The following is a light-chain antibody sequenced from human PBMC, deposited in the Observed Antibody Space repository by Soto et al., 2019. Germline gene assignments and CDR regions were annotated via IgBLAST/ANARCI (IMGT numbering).Light chain of an antibody. Sequence: QPVLTQSPSASASMGGSVKLTCTLGSGHSSYAIAWHQQQPEKGPRYLIKLSSDGSHSKGDGIPDRFSGSSSGAERYLTISSLQSEDASDYYCQTWDTGARVVFGGGTKLTV. V-gene: IGLV4-69*01. J-gene: IGLJ2*01. CDR1: SGHSSYA. CDR3: QTWDTGARVV. CDR2: LSSDGSH.